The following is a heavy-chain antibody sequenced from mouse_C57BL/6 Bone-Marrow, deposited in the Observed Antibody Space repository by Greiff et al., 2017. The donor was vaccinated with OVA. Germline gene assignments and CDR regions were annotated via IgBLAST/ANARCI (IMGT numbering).Heavy chain of an antibody. CDR1: GFTFSSYG. J-gene: IGHJ3*01. V-gene: IGHV5-6*01. Sequence: VMLVESGGDLVKPGGSLKLSCAASGFTFSSYGMSWVRQTPDKRLEWVATISSGGSYTYYPDSVKGRFTISRDNAKNTLYLQMSSLKSEDTAMYYCARLLAWFAYWGQGTLVTVSA. CDR2: ISSGGSYT. CDR3: ARLLAWFAY. D-gene: IGHD4-1*01.